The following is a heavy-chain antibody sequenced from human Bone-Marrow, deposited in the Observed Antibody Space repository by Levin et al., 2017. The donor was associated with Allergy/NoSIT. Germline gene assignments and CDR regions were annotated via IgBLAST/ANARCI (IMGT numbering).Heavy chain of an antibody. Sequence: PGESLKISCAASGFTFSSYDMHWVRQATGKGLEWVSAIGTAGDTYYPGSVKGRFTISRENAKNSLYLQMNSLRAGDTAVYYCARGGPGYSYFFSYYGMDVWGQGTTVTVSS. J-gene: IGHJ6*02. V-gene: IGHV3-13*01. CDR3: ARGGPGYSYFFSYYGMDV. D-gene: IGHD5-18*01. CDR1: GFTFSSYD. CDR2: IGTAGDT.